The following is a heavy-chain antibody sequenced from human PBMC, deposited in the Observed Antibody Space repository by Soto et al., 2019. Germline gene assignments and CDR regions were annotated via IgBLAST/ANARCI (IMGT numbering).Heavy chain of an antibody. CDR2: IIPILGIA. CDR3: ARDDGYNSDGMDV. CDR1: GGTFSSYT. D-gene: IGHD5-12*01. J-gene: IGHJ6*02. Sequence: ASVKVSCKASGGTFSSYTISWVRQAPGQGLEWMGRIIPILGIANYAQKFQGRVTITADKSTSTAYMELSSLRSEDTAVYYCARDDGYNSDGMDVWGQGTTVTVSS. V-gene: IGHV1-69*04.